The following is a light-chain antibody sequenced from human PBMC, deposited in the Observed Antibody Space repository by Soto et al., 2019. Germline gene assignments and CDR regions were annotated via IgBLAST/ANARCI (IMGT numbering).Light chain of an antibody. V-gene: IGKV3-20*01. Sequence: EIGLTQSPGTLSLSPGERATLSCRASQSVSSSYLAWYQQKPGQAPRLLIYGASSRATGIPDRFSGSGSGTDFTLTISRLEPEDFAVYYCQQYGSSLATFGQGTKVEIK. CDR2: GAS. CDR3: QQYGSSLAT. J-gene: IGKJ1*01. CDR1: QSVSSSY.